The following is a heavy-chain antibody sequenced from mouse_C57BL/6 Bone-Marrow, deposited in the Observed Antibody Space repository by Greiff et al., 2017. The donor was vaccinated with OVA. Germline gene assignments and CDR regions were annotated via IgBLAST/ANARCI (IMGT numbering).Heavy chain of an antibody. D-gene: IGHD1-1*01. CDR2: INPNNGGT. CDR3: ARSAFYYYGSSYWFAY. V-gene: IGHV1-18*01. Sequence: EVQLQQSGPELVKPGASVKIPCKASGYTFTDYNMDWVKQSHGKSLEWIGDINPNNGGTIYNQKFKGKATLTVDKSSSTAYMELRSLTSEDTAVYYCARSAFYYYGSSYWFAYWGQGTLVTVSA. J-gene: IGHJ3*01. CDR1: GYTFTDYN.